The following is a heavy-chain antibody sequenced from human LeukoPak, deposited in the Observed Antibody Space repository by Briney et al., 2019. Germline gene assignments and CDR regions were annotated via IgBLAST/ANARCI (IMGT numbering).Heavy chain of an antibody. D-gene: IGHD3-22*01. V-gene: IGHV3-30*03. CDR3: ARKGDYYDSSGYYYYFDY. J-gene: IGHJ4*02. CDR2: ISYDGRNK. CDR1: GFSFSKYG. Sequence: GGSLRLSCAASGFSFSKYGMHWVRQAPGKGLEWVAVISYDGRNKYYTDSVKGRITISRDNSKNTLYLQMNSLRAEDTAVYYCARKGDYYDSSGYYYYFDYWGQGTLVTVSS.